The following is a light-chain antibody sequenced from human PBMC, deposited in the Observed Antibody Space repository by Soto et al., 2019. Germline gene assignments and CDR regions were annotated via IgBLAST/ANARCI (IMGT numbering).Light chain of an antibody. CDR2: DAS. CDR3: QQYTNWPPIT. V-gene: IGKV3-11*01. Sequence: EIVLTQSPATLSLSPGGRATLSCRASQSLSRSLAWYQQKPGQAPRLLIYDASNRATGIPARFSGSGSGTDFTLTISSLEPEDFALYYCQQYTNWPPITFGQGTRLEIK. CDR1: QSLSRS. J-gene: IGKJ5*01.